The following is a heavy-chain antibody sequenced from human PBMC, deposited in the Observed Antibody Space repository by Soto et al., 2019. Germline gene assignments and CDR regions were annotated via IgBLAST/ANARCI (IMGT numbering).Heavy chain of an antibody. CDR3: ARAETYYDILTGSDPLYGMDV. CDR2: IIPIFGTA. J-gene: IGHJ6*02. D-gene: IGHD3-9*01. CDR1: GGTFSSYA. V-gene: IGHV1-69*13. Sequence: SVKVSCKASGGTFSSYAISWVRQAPGQGLEWMGGIIPIFGTANYAQKFQGRVTITADESTSTAYMELSSLRSEDTAVYYCARAETYYDILTGSDPLYGMDVWGQGTTVTVSS.